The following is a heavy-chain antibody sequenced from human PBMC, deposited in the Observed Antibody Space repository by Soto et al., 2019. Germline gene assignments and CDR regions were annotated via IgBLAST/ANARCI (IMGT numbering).Heavy chain of an antibody. CDR2: ITWHSDGM. CDR1: GFNFNDHG. Sequence: EVQLVESGGGLVQPGRSLRLSFIASGFNFNDHGIHWVRQAPGKGLEWVSGITWHSDGMGYADSVKGRFTISRDNAKNSLYLQMNSLRVEDTALYYCAKEDSGFSGYMDVWGKGTTVTVSS. D-gene: IGHD3-10*01. CDR3: AKEDSGFSGYMDV. V-gene: IGHV3-9*01. J-gene: IGHJ6*03.